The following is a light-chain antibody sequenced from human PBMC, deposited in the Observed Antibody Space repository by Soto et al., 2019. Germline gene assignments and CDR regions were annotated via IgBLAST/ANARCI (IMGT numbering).Light chain of an antibody. V-gene: IGLV2-14*01. CDR3: SSFTSRTTVL. J-gene: IGLJ2*01. Sequence: QSALTQPASVSGSPGQSITISCTGTSNDVGGYNYVSWYQQHPGKAPKLMMYEVSNRPSGVSDRFSGSKSGNTASLIISVLLAEDEADYYCSSFTSRTTVLFGGGTKLTVL. CDR2: EVS. CDR1: SNDVGGYNY.